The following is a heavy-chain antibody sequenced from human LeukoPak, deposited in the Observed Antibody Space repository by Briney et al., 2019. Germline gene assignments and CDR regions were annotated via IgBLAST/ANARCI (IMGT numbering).Heavy chain of an antibody. Sequence: TSETLSLTCAVYGGSFSGYYWSWIRQPPGKGLEWIGEINHSGSTNYNPSLKSRVTISVDMSKNQFSLKLSSVTAADTAVYYCARGLGLASADYWGQGTLVTVSS. D-gene: IGHD1-26*01. CDR2: INHSGST. J-gene: IGHJ4*02. CDR3: ARGLGLASADY. CDR1: GGSFSGYY. V-gene: IGHV4-34*01.